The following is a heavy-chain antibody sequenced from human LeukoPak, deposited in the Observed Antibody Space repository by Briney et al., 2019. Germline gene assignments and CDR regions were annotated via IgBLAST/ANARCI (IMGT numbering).Heavy chain of an antibody. CDR2: ISGSGSST. CDR1: GFTFSSFW. Sequence: GGSLRLSCAASGFTFSSFWMNWVRQAPGKGLEWVSTISGSGSSTYYADSVKGRFTISRDHSKNTLFLQMNSLRAEDTAVYYCARDTRGESDYWGHGTLVTVSS. V-gene: IGHV3-23*01. CDR3: ARDTRGESDY. J-gene: IGHJ4*01. D-gene: IGHD2-2*01.